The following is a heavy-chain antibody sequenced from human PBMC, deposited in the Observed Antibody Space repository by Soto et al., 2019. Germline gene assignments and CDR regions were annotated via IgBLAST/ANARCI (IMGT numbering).Heavy chain of an antibody. CDR1: GGSISSYY. V-gene: IGHV4-59*08. CDR2: IYYSGST. D-gene: IGHD3-16*01. Sequence: PSETLSLTCTVSGGSISSYYWSWIRQPPGKGLEWIGYIYYSGSTNYNPSLKSRVTISVDTSKNQFSLKLSSVTATDTAVYYCARLWGWSVDYWSQGTLVTVSS. J-gene: IGHJ4*02. CDR3: ARLWGWSVDY.